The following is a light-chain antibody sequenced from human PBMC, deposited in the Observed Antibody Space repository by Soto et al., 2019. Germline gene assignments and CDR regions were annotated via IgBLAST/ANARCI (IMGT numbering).Light chain of an antibody. Sequence: QSVLTQPASVSGSPVQSITISCTGTSSDVGSYNLVSWYQQHPGKAPKLMIYEVSKRPSGVSNRFSGSKSGNTASLTISGLRAEDEADYYCCSYAGSSTFYVFGTGTKVTVL. CDR1: SSDVGSYNL. J-gene: IGLJ1*01. CDR2: EVS. V-gene: IGLV2-23*02. CDR3: CSYAGSSTFYV.